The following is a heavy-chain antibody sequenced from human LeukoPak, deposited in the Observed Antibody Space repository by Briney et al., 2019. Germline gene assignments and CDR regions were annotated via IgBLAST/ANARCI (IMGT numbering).Heavy chain of an antibody. J-gene: IGHJ6*03. CDR1: AGSISSSSYY. CDR2: IYYSGST. D-gene: IGHD2-15*01. CDR3: ASRATRGYYYYYYMDV. Sequence: SETLSLTCTVSAGSISSSSYYWGWIRQPPGKGLEWIGSIYYSGSTYYNPSLKSRVTISVDTSKNQFSLKLSSVTAADTAVYYCASRATRGYYYYYYMDVWGKGTTVTVSS. V-gene: IGHV4-39*01.